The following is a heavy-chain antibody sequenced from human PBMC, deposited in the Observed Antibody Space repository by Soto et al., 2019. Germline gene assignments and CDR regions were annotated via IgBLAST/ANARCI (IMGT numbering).Heavy chain of an antibody. V-gene: IGHV4-39*01. D-gene: IGHD2-15*01. CDR3: ARRWGGWYCSGGSCYRTFDY. Sequence: QLQLQESGPGLVKPSETLSLTCTVSGGSISSSSYYWGWIRQPPGKGLEWIGSIYYSGSTYYNPSLKSRVTISVDTSKNQFSLKLSSVTAADTAVYYCARRWGGWYCSGGSCYRTFDYWGQGTLVTVSS. CDR1: GGSISSSSYY. CDR2: IYYSGST. J-gene: IGHJ4*02.